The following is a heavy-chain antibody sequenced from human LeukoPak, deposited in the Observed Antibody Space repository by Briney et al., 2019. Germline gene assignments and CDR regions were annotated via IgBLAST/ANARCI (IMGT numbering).Heavy chain of an antibody. CDR3: AREASQAFDI. CDR2: IYYSGST. V-gene: IGHV4-59*01. Sequence: PSETLSLTCTVSRGSISSYYWSWIRQPPGKGLEWIAYIYYSGSTHYNPSLKSRVTISVDRSKNQFSLKLNSVTAADTAVYYCAREASQAFDIWGQGTMVTVSS. CDR1: RGSISSYY. J-gene: IGHJ3*02.